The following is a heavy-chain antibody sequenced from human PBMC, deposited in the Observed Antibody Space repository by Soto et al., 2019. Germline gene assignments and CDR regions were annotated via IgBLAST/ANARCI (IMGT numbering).Heavy chain of an antibody. V-gene: IGHV4-30-4*01. CDR2: IYYSGST. Sequence: PSETLSLTCTVSGGSISSGDYYWSWIRPPPGKGLEWIGYIYYSGSTYYNPSLKSRVTISVDTSKNQFSLKLSSVTAADTAVYYRARAYQLLYRHYYGMDVWGQGTTVTVSS. J-gene: IGHJ6*02. CDR3: ARAYQLLYRHYYGMDV. CDR1: GGSISSGDYY. D-gene: IGHD2-2*02.